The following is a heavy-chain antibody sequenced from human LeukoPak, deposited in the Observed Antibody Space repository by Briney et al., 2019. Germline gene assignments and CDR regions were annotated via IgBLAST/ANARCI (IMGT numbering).Heavy chain of an antibody. V-gene: IGHV3-21*01. D-gene: IGHD6-6*01. Sequence: GGSLSLSRAASGFTFCSYSMNWVRQAPGKGLGWGSCISSGSSYIYYADSVKGRFTISRYNTKNSLYLQMNSLRAEDTAVYYCARWAEYSSASKGGLDYWGQGTLVTVSS. CDR3: ARWAEYSSASKGGLDY. CDR2: ISSGSSYI. J-gene: IGHJ4*02. CDR1: GFTFCSYS.